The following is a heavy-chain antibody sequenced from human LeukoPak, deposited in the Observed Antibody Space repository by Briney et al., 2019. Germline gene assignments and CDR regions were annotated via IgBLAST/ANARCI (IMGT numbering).Heavy chain of an antibody. J-gene: IGHJ4*02. V-gene: IGHV3-53*01. D-gene: IGHD5-18*01. CDR3: ARGEYSYGPVDY. CDR1: GFTVSSNY. Sequence: GGSLRLSCVASGFTVSSNYMSWVRQAPGKGLEWVSVIYSGGSTYYADSVKGRFTISRDNSKNTLYLQMNSLRAEDTAVYYCARGEYSYGPVDYWGQGTLVTVSS. CDR2: IYSGGST.